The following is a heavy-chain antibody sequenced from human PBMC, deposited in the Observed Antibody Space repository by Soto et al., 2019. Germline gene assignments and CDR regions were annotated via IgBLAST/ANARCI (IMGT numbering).Heavy chain of an antibody. V-gene: IGHV3-74*01. CDR3: VRTSLVVAVATREDF. Sequence: EVQLVESGGGLVQPGESLRLSCAASGFTFCNYWMHWVRQAPGKGLVWVSRIDSDGSRITYADFVKSRFTISRDNAKNTVYLYMNSLTAEDTAVYFCVRTSLVVAVATREDFWGQGTLVTVSS. CDR1: GFTFCNYW. J-gene: IGHJ1*01. D-gene: IGHD2-15*01. CDR2: IDSDGSRI.